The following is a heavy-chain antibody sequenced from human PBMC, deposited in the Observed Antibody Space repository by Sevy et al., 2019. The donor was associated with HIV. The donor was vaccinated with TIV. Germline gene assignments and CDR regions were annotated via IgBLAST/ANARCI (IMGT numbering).Heavy chain of an antibody. CDR2: IYWDDDK. CDR3: TNSSIQLWLDY. CDR1: GFSLSTSGVG. Sequence: SGPTLVNPTQTLTLTCTFSGFSLSTSGVGVGWIRQPPGKALEWRALIYWDDDKRYRPSMKSRLTITKATPKNQVVLTMNNMDPLDTAKYDCTNSSIQLWLDYWGQGTLVTVSS. V-gene: IGHV2-5*02. D-gene: IGHD5-18*01. J-gene: IGHJ4*02.